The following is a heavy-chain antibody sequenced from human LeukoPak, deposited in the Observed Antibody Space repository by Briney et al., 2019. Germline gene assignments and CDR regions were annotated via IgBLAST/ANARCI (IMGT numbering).Heavy chain of an antibody. J-gene: IGHJ5*02. V-gene: IGHV4-59*01. CDR2: IYYSGST. Sequence: SETLSLTCTVSGGSISSYYWSWIRQPPGKGLEWIGYIYYSGSTNYNPSLKSRVTISVDTSKNQFSLKLTSVTAADTAVYYCARASYGDYANWFDPWGQGTLVTVSS. CDR1: GGSISSYY. CDR3: ARASYGDYANWFDP. D-gene: IGHD4-17*01.